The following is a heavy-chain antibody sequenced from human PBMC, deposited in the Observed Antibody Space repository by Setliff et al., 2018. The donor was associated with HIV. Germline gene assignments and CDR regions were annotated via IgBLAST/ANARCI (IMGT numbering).Heavy chain of an antibody. CDR3: ARAGTDYYYYLIN. Sequence: SCKASGYTFTGYYMHWVRQAPGQGLEWVAVLSYQGTNIYYADSVRGRFTVSRDTSRNTLYLEINSLRPEDTGLYFCARAGTDYYYYLINWGQGTLVTVSS. V-gene: IGHV3-30*16. CDR1: GYTFTGYY. J-gene: IGHJ4*02. CDR2: LSYQGTNI. D-gene: IGHD3-16*01.